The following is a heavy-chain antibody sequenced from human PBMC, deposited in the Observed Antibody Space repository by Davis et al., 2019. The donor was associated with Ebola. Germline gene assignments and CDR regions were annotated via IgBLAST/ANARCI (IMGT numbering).Heavy chain of an antibody. CDR3: VRDSSSSVY. Sequence: GGSLRLSCVASGSGFIFSGNSMSWVRQAPGKGLEWVASISSGSSYIYYGDSVKGRFTISRDDAKNSVYLQMSSLGAEDTAVYYCVRDSSSSVYWGQGTLVTVSS. D-gene: IGHD2-2*01. CDR2: ISSGSSYI. CDR1: GSGFIFSGNS. V-gene: IGHV3-21*01. J-gene: IGHJ4*02.